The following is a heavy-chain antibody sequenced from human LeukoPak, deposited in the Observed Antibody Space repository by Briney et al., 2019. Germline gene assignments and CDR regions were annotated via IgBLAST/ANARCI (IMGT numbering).Heavy chain of an antibody. D-gene: IGHD3-10*01. J-gene: IGHJ4*02. CDR2: IYPGDSDT. V-gene: IGHV5-51*01. CDR1: GYSFTSYW. CDR3: ARPTMVRGVITSFDY. Sequence: GESLKISCKGSGYSFTSYWIGWVRQLPGEGLEWMGIIYPGDSDTRYSPSFQGQVTISADKSITTAYLQWSSLKASDTAMYYCARPTMVRGVITSFDYWGQGTLVTVSS.